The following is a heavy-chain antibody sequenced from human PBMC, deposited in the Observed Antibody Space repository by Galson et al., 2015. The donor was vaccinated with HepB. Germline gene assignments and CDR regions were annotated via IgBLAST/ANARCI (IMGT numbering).Heavy chain of an antibody. CDR2: IAPDGSEG. CDR3: ARVLTHWYCDL. CDR1: GYSFGTSW. Sequence: SLRLSCAASGYSFGTSWMTWFRRAPGKGLEWVANIAPDGSEGFYVHSVKGRFTISRDNARNSLYLHVHSLRAGDTDEYYCARVLTHWYCDLWGRGTLVTVSP. D-gene: IGHD4-23*01. V-gene: IGHV3-7*01. J-gene: IGHJ2*01.